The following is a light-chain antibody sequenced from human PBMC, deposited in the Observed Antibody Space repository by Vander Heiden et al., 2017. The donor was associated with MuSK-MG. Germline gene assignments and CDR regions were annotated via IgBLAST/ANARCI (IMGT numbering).Light chain of an antibody. CDR3: QEYSSNFSGT. CDR2: KAS. Sequence: DIQMTQSPSTLSASVGDRVTITCRASQRVGTWLAWYQQKPGKAPKLLIYKASTLQSGVPSRFSGSGSVSAFTLTISSLQPDDFATYYCQEYSSNFSGTFGQGTKVEVK. CDR1: QRVGTW. J-gene: IGKJ1*01. V-gene: IGKV1-5*03.